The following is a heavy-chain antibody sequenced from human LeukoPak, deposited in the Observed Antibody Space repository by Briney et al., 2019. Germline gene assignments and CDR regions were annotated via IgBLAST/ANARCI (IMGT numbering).Heavy chain of an antibody. CDR1: GFIFSSYW. J-gene: IGHJ4*02. D-gene: IGHD3/OR15-3a*01. V-gene: IGHV3-7*01. Sequence: GGSLRLSCAASGFIFSSYWMSWVRQVPGKGLEWVANIKQDGSDKQYVDSVKGRFTISRDNAKNSLYLQMNSLRAEDTAVYYCARFSRTGEGYWGQGILVTVYS. CDR2: IKQDGSDK. CDR3: ARFSRTGEGY.